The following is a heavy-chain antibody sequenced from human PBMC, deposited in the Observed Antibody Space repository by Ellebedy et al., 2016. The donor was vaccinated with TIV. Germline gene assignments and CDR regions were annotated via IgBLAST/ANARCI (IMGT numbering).Heavy chain of an antibody. J-gene: IGHJ4*02. CDR1: GFTFSSYA. CDR3: ATQYSSSWYVFY. CDR2: ISGSGGRT. Sequence: GGSLRLSCAASGFTFSSYAMRWVRQAPGKGLEWVSAISGSGGRTYYADSVTGRFTLSRDNSKNTLYLQMNSLRDEDTAVYYCATQYSSSWYVFYWGQGTLVTVSS. D-gene: IGHD6-13*01. V-gene: IGHV3-23*01.